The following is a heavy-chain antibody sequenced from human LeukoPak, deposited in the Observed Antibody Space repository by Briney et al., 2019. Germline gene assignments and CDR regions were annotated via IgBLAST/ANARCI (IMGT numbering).Heavy chain of an antibody. J-gene: IGHJ5*02. CDR2: IYTSGST. D-gene: IGHD3-22*01. V-gene: IGHV4-61*02. CDR3: ARSYDSSGYYYDSRWFDP. Sequence: SETLSLTCTVSGGSISSGSYYWSWIRQPAGRGLEWIGRIYTSGSTNYNPSLKSRVTISVDTSKNQFSLKLSSVTAADTAVYYCARSYDSSGYYYDSRWFDPWGQGTLVTVSS. CDR1: GGSISSGSYY.